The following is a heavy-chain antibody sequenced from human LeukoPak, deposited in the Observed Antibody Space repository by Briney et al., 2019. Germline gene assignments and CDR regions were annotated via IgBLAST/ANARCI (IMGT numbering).Heavy chain of an antibody. CDR2: INPNTGGT. Sequence: ASVNVSCQASRYTFTGYYIHWVRPAPGQELEWMGFINPNTGGTSYAQKFQARVTMTRDTSISTAYMELSGLRSDDTAVYYCARRYDFWSGYPTAFDYWGQGSLVTVSS. V-gene: IGHV1-2*02. CDR1: RYTFTGYY. CDR3: ARRYDFWSGYPTAFDY. J-gene: IGHJ4*02. D-gene: IGHD3-3*01.